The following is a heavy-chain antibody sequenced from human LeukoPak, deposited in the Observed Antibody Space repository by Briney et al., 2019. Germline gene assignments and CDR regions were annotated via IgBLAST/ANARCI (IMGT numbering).Heavy chain of an antibody. J-gene: IGHJ4*02. Sequence: GGSLRLSCAASGFTFSDYTMNWVRQAPGKGLEWVSSISSSSSYIYFANSVRGRFTIYRDNAKNSLYLQMNSLRAEDTAVYYCARDYGDRYWGQGTLVTVSS. CDR1: GFTFSDYT. V-gene: IGHV3-21*04. CDR3: ARDYGDRY. D-gene: IGHD4-17*01. CDR2: ISSSSSYI.